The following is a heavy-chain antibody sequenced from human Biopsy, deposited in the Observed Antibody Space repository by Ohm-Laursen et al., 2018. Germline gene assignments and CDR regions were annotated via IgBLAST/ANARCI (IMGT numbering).Heavy chain of an antibody. CDR1: GFAFSSYA. CDR3: ARDPIVGSKADGMDV. J-gene: IGHJ6*02. D-gene: IGHD1-26*01. V-gene: IGHV3-23*01. Sequence: SLRLSCAASGFAFSSYAMTWVRQAPGKGLEWVSGIDGSGSSTYYADSVKGRFTISRDNSKNTVYLQMNSLRVEDTAVYYCARDPIVGSKADGMDVWGQGTTVTVSS. CDR2: IDGSGSST.